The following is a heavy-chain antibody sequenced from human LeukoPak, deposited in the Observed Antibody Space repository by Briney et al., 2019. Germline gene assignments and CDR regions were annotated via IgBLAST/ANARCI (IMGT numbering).Heavy chain of an antibody. CDR3: AAGDRYYYDH. Sequence: PGRSLRLSCVASGFTFRSYGMHWVRQVPGKGLEWVAVAYDDRSNQYYADSVKGRFTVSKDNSRNTLYLQMNSLRVEDSAVYSCAAGDRYYYDHWGQGTLVTVSS. V-gene: IGHV3-33*01. D-gene: IGHD3-22*01. CDR2: AYDDRSNQ. J-gene: IGHJ4*02. CDR1: GFTFRSYG.